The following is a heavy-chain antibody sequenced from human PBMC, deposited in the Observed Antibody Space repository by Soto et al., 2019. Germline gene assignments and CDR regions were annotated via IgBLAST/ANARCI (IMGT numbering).Heavy chain of an antibody. Sequence: PSETLSLTCTVSGGSISSGGYYWSWIRQHPGKGLEWIGYIYYSGSTYYNPSLKSRVTISVDTSKNQFSLKLSSVTAADTAVYYCARERVYYDSSGLIYYYYGMDVWGQGTTVTVSS. V-gene: IGHV4-31*03. CDR1: GGSISSGGYY. CDR3: ARERVYYDSSGLIYYYYGMDV. CDR2: IYYSGST. D-gene: IGHD3-22*01. J-gene: IGHJ6*02.